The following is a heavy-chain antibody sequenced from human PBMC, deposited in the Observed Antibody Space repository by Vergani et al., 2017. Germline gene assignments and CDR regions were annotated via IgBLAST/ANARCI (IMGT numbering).Heavy chain of an antibody. V-gene: IGHV3-9*01. CDR3: ARARGMDV. J-gene: IGHJ6*02. CDR2: ISWNSGSI. CDR1: GFTFDDYA. Sequence: EVQLVESGGGLVQPGRSLRLSCAASGFTFDDYAMHWVRQAPGKGLEWVSGISWNSGSIGYADSVKGRFTISRDNAKNTLYLQMNSLRAEDTAVYYCARARGMDVWGQGTTVTVSS.